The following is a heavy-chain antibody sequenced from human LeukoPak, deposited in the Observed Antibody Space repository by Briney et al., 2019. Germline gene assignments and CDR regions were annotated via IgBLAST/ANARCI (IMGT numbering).Heavy chain of an antibody. Sequence: GESLQISFKASGYSFTSYWIGWVRQMPGKGLEWMGIIYPNDSNTRYSPSFQGQVTISADKSVSTAYLQWTSLQASDTAMYYCAKLSSTPGYNPFDYWGQGTLVTVSS. CDR1: GYSFTSYW. CDR3: AKLSSTPGYNPFDY. V-gene: IGHV5-51*01. J-gene: IGHJ4*02. D-gene: IGHD5-24*01. CDR2: IYPNDSNT.